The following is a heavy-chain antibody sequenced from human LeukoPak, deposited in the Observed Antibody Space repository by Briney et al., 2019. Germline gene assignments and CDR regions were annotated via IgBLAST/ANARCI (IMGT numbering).Heavy chain of an antibody. J-gene: IGHJ3*02. V-gene: IGHV3-23*01. CDR3: ASYTSSPYAFDI. CDR1: GFTFDDYG. D-gene: IGHD6-13*01. Sequence: GGSLRLSCAASGFTFDDYGMSWVRQAPGKGLEWVSAIGGSGGSTYYADSVKGRFTISRDNSKNTLYLQMNSLRAEDTAVYYCASYTSSPYAFDIWGQGTMVTVSS. CDR2: IGGSGGST.